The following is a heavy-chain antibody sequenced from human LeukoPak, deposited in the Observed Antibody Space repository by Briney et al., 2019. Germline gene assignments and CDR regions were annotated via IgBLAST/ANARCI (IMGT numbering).Heavy chain of an antibody. J-gene: IGHJ4*02. D-gene: IGHD4-17*01. Sequence: GASVKVSCKASGYTFTSYGISWVRQAPGQGLEGMGWISAYNGNTNYAQKLQGRVTMTTDTSTSTAYMELRSLRSDDTAVYYCARDHGTVTTPRVFDYWGQGTLVTVSS. V-gene: IGHV1-18*01. CDR3: ARDHGTVTTPRVFDY. CDR2: ISAYNGNT. CDR1: GYTFTSYG.